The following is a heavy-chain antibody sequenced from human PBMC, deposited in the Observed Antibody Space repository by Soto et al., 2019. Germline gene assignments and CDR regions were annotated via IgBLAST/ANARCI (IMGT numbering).Heavy chain of an antibody. CDR3: ARVHSSSWYGYYFDY. D-gene: IGHD6-13*01. Sequence: GASVKVSCKASGYTFTSYGISWVRQAPGQGLEWMGWISAYNGNTNYAQKLQGRVTMTTDTSTSTAYMELRSLRSDDTAVYYCARVHSSSWYGYYFDYWGQGTLVTVSS. CDR1: GYTFTSYG. J-gene: IGHJ4*02. CDR2: ISAYNGNT. V-gene: IGHV1-18*01.